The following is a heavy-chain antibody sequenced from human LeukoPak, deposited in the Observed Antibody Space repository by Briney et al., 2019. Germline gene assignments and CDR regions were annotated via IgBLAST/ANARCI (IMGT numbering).Heavy chain of an antibody. D-gene: IGHD2-15*01. Sequence: GGSLRLSCAASGFTFSSYAMHWVRQAPGKGLEWVAVISYDGSNKYYADSVKGRFTISRDNSKNTLYLQMNSLRAEDTAVYYCARDRKGYCSGGGCRRPPTYYMDVWGKGTTVTVSS. CDR3: ARDRKGYCSGGGCRRPPTYYMDV. CDR2: ISYDGSNK. J-gene: IGHJ6*03. CDR1: GFTFSSYA. V-gene: IGHV3-30*04.